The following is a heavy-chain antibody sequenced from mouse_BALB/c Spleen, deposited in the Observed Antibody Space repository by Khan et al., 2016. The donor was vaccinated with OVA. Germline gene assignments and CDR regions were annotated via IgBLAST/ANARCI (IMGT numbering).Heavy chain of an antibody. D-gene: IGHD2-10*01. CDR3: ARQPYYHYYIMDY. J-gene: IGHJ4*01. CDR1: GVSLTNYG. V-gene: IGHV2-6-1*01. CDR2: IWSDGST. Sequence: QVQLKGSGPGLVAPSQSLSIICTISGVSLTNYGVHWVRQPPGKGLEWLVVIWSDGSTTYNSALKSRLSISKDNSKSQVFLKMSSLQTDDTAMYYCARQPYYHYYIMDYWGQGTSVTVSS.